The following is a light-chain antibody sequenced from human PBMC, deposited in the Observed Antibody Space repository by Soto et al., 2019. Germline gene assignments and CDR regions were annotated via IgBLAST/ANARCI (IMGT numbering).Light chain of an antibody. J-gene: IGLJ1*01. CDR3: AACDDSLNGYV. Sequence: QSVLTQPPSASGTPGQRVTISCSGSSSNIGRNSVNWYQQLPGTAPKLLIYTNDQRPSGVPDRFSGSKSGTSASLAISGLQSEDEADYYCAACDDSLNGYVFGTGTKLTVL. CDR1: SSNIGRNS. V-gene: IGLV1-44*01. CDR2: TND.